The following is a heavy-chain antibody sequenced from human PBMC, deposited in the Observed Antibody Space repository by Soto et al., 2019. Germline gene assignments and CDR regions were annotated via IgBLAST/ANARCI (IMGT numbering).Heavy chain of an antibody. CDR2: ISAYNGNT. D-gene: IGHD3-22*01. J-gene: IGHJ4*02. V-gene: IGHV1-18*04. CDR1: GYTFTSYG. Sequence: ASVKVSCKASGYTFTSYGISWVRQAPGQGLEWMGWISAYNGNTNYAQKLQGRVTMTTDTSTSTAYMELRSLRSDDTAVYYCARVRDYYDASGYYHRYYFDHWGQGTLVTVSS. CDR3: ARVRDYYDASGYYHRYYFDH.